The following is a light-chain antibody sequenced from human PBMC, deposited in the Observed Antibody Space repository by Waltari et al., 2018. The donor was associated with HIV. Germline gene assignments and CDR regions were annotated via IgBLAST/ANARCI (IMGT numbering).Light chain of an antibody. Sequence: DIQLTQSPSSLSASVGARLTITCQASQDINKYLNWYQHKPGKAPKLLISEASDLETGVPSRFTGSGSGTDFTLTINSLQPEDFATYYCQQYESIPTFGQGTRLDIK. CDR2: EAS. V-gene: IGKV1-33*01. CDR1: QDINKY. CDR3: QQYESIPT. J-gene: IGKJ5*01.